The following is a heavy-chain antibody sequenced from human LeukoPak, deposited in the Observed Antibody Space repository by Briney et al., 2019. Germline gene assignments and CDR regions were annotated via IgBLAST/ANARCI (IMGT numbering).Heavy chain of an antibody. CDR3: AATPRAYSSSSYDY. J-gene: IGHJ4*02. Sequence: PSETLSLTCTVSGGSITSSIYYWSWIRQPPGKGLEWIGYIYYSGSTNYNPSLKSRVTISVDTSKNQFSLKLSSVTAADTAVYYCAATPRAYSSSSYDYWGQGTLVTVSS. CDR1: GGSITSSIYY. D-gene: IGHD6-6*01. CDR2: IYYSGST. V-gene: IGHV4-61*05.